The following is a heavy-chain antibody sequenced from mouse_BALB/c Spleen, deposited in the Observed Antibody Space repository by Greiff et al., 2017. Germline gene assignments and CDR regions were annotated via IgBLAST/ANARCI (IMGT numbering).Heavy chain of an antibody. CDR2: IRNKANGYTT. V-gene: IGHV7-3*02. D-gene: IGHD2-1*01. Sequence: DVHLVESGGGLVQPGGSLRLSCATSGFTFTDYYMSWVRQPPGKALEWLGFIRNKANGYTTEYSASVKGRFTISRDNSQSILYLQMNTLRAEDSATYYCARASYGNYLDYWGQGTTLTVSS. CDR3: ARASYGNYLDY. J-gene: IGHJ2*01. CDR1: GFTFTDYY.